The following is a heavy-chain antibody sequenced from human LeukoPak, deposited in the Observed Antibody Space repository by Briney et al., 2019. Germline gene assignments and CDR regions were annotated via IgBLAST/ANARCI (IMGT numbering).Heavy chain of an antibody. Sequence: GASVKVSCKASGYTFTGYYMHWVRQAPGQGLQWMGWINPNSGYTNYAQTFQGRVTMTRDTSIGTAYMELSRLRSDDTAVYYCARGDLWAPNFDYWGQGTLVTVSS. D-gene: IGHD3-16*01. V-gene: IGHV1-2*02. CDR2: INPNSGYT. CDR3: ARGDLWAPNFDY. CDR1: GYTFTGYY. J-gene: IGHJ4*02.